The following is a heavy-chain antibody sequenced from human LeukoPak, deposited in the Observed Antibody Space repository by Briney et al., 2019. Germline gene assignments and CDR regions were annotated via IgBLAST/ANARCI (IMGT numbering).Heavy chain of an antibody. Sequence: NPSQTLSLTCTVSGGSISSGSYYWSWIRQPAGKGLEWIGRIYTSGSTNYNPSLKSRVTMSVDTSKNQFSLKLSSVTAADTAVYYCARASYTSSWYWFDPWGQGTLVTVSS. CDR3: ARASYTSSWYWFDP. V-gene: IGHV4-61*02. J-gene: IGHJ5*02. CDR1: GGSISSGSYY. D-gene: IGHD6-13*01. CDR2: IYTSGST.